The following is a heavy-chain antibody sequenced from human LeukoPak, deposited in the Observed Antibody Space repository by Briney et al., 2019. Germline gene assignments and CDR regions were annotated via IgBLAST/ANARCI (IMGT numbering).Heavy chain of an antibody. Sequence: SETLSLTCTVSGGSISSSTYYWGWIRQPPGKGLEWIGNIYYSGSTYYNPSLKSRVTISVDTSKNQFSLKLSSVTAADTAVYYCARDRAAAGTNFDYWGQGTLVTVSS. J-gene: IGHJ4*02. CDR2: IYYSGST. D-gene: IGHD6-13*01. CDR1: GGSISSSTYY. CDR3: ARDRAAAGTNFDY. V-gene: IGHV4-39*07.